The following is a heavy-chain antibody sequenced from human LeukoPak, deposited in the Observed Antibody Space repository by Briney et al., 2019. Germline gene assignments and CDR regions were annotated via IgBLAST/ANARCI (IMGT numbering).Heavy chain of an antibody. D-gene: IGHD3-22*01. Sequence: PGGSLRLSCAASGFIVSRDYMSWVRQAPGEGLEWVALISADGRNEYHGDSVKGRFTISRDISRNTVYLQMNRLRAEDTAVYYCARAKVYYYDSSGYLLGAFDIWGQGTMVTVSS. CDR1: GFIVSRDY. CDR2: ISADGRNE. V-gene: IGHV3-30*03. J-gene: IGHJ3*02. CDR3: ARAKVYYYDSSGYLLGAFDI.